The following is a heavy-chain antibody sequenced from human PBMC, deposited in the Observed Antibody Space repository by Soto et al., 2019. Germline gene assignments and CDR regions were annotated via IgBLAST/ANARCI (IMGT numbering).Heavy chain of an antibody. CDR2: IGTAGDT. D-gene: IGHD6-19*01. Sequence: EVQLVESGGGLVQPGGSLRLSCAASGFTFSSYDMHWVRQATGKGLECVSAIGTAGDTYYPGSVKGRFTISRENAKNSLYLQMNSLRGEVTAVYYCAMWLRRGGYYFDYWGQGTLVTVSS. V-gene: IGHV3-13*01. CDR3: AMWLRRGGYYFDY. J-gene: IGHJ4*02. CDR1: GFTFSSYD.